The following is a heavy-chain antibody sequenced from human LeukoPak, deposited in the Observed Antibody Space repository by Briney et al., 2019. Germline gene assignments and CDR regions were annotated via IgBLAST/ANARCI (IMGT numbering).Heavy chain of an antibody. V-gene: IGHV1-2*02. D-gene: IGHD4-11*01. J-gene: IGHJ5*02. CDR1: GYTFTGYY. Sequence: ASVKVSCKASGYTFTGYYMHWVRQAPGQGLEWMGWINPNSGGTNYAQKFQGRVTMTRDTSISTAYMELSRLRSDDTAVYYCARSYDYSNYVWFDHWGQGTLVTVSS. CDR2: INPNSGGT. CDR3: ARSYDYSNYVWFDH.